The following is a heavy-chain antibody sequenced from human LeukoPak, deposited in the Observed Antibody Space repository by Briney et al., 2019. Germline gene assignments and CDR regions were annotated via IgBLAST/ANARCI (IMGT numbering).Heavy chain of an antibody. CDR1: GGSISSSSYY. D-gene: IGHD1-1*01. CDR2: IYYSGST. J-gene: IGHJ4*02. V-gene: IGHV4-39*01. CDR3: ARVNINNWHSCVY. Sequence: SETLSLTCTVSGGSISSSSYYWGWIRQPPGKGLEWIGSIYYSGSTYYNPSLKSRVTISVDTSKNQFSLKLSSVTAADTAVYYCARVNINNWHSCVYWGQGTLVTVSS.